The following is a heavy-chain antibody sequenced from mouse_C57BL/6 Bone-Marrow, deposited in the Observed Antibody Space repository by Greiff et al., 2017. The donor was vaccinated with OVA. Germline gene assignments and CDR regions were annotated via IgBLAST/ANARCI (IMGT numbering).Heavy chain of an antibody. CDR1: GFNIKDDY. V-gene: IGHV14-4*01. J-gene: IGHJ4*01. CDR2: IDPENGDT. Sequence: EVQLQQSGAELVRPGASVKLSCTASGFNIKDDYMHWVKQRPEQGLEWIGWIDPENGDTEYASKFQGKATITADTSSNTAYLQLSSLTSEDTAVYYCTTGPITTGGYAMDYWGQGTSVTVSS. D-gene: IGHD1-1*01. CDR3: TTGPITTGGYAMDY.